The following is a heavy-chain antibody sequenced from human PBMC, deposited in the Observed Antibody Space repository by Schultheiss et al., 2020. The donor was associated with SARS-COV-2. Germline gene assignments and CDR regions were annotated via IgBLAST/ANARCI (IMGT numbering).Heavy chain of an antibody. J-gene: IGHJ4*02. V-gene: IGHV5-51*01. D-gene: IGHD6-19*01. Sequence: GGSLRLSCKGSGYSFTSYWIGWVRQMPGKGLEWMGIIYPGDSDTRYSPSFQGQVTISADKSISTAYLQWSSLKASDTAMYYCARHSMVDGYSSGDWGQGTLVTVSS. CDR1: GYSFTSYW. CDR2: IYPGDSDT. CDR3: ARHSMVDGYSSGD.